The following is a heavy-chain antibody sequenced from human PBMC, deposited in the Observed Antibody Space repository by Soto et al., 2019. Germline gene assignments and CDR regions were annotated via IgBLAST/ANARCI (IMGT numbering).Heavy chain of an antibody. D-gene: IGHD2-15*01. J-gene: IGHJ5*02. CDR3: TVAIVVVVAATQGWFER. V-gene: IGHV3-49*03. CDR1: GFTLGDYA. CDR2: IRIKAYVGTT. Sequence: GSRRLSCTASGFTLGDYAMSWFRQAPGKGLEWVGFIRIKAYVGTTEYAASVKGRFTISRDDSKSIAYLQMNSLRTEDTAVYYCTVAIVVVVAATQGWFERWGKGNMVTVSS.